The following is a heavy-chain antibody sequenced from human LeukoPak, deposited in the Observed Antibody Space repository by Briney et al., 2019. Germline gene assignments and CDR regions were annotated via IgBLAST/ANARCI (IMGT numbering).Heavy chain of an antibody. D-gene: IGHD3-22*01. Sequence: GGSLRLSCAASGFTFSGSAMHWVRQASGKGLEWVGRIRSKANSYATAYAASVNGRFTISRDDSKNTADLQMNSLKTEDTAVYYCTRPRWGYYDSSGYNDAFDIWGQGTMVTVSS. CDR1: GFTFSGSA. CDR3: TRPRWGYYDSSGYNDAFDI. CDR2: IRSKANSYAT. J-gene: IGHJ3*02. V-gene: IGHV3-73*01.